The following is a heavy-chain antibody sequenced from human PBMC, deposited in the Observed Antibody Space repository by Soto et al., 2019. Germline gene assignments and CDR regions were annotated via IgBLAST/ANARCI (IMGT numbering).Heavy chain of an antibody. J-gene: IGHJ4*02. CDR3: ASGAASGYYLR. CDR2: IIPILGIA. Sequence: QVQLVQSGAEVKKPGSSVKVSCKASGGTFSSYTISWVRQAPGQGLEWMGRIIPILGIANYAQKFQGRVTITAYKSTSTAYMELSSLRSEDTAVYYCASGAASGYYLRWGQGTLVTVSS. D-gene: IGHD3-22*01. V-gene: IGHV1-69*02. CDR1: GGTFSSYT.